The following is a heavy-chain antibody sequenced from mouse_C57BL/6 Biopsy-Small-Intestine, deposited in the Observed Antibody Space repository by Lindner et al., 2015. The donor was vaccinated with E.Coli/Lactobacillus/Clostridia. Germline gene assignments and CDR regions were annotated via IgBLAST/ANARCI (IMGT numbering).Heavy chain of an antibody. V-gene: IGHV1-42*01. CDR3: ASGYDGVYYFDY. J-gene: IGHJ2*01. CDR1: GCSFTDYY. Sequence: VQLQESGPELVKPGASVKMSCKASGCSFTDYYMNWVKQSPEKSLEWIGEIDPNTGGTTYNQKFKAKATLTVDKSSSTAYMQLKSLTSEDSAVYYCASGYDGVYYFDYWGQGTTLTISS. CDR2: IDPNTGGT. D-gene: IGHD2-2*01.